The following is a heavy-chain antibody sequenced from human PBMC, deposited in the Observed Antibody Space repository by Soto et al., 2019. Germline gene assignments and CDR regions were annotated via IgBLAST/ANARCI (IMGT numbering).Heavy chain of an antibody. D-gene: IGHD5-18*01. V-gene: IGHV4-39*01. CDR1: GCSIISSIYY. CDR2: IYYSGST. J-gene: IGHJ6*02. Sequence: SDTLSLTCTVSGCSIISSIYYCGWIRQPPGKGLEWIGSIYYSGSTYYNPSLKIRVTISVDTSMNQFSLKLSSVTAADTSVYFCACIFSGGYGYGFYYYGMDVWGQGTTVT. CDR3: ACIFSGGYGYGFYYYGMDV.